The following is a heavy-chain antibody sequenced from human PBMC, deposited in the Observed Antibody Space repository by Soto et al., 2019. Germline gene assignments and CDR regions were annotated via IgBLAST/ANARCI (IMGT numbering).Heavy chain of an antibody. CDR2: INAGNGNT. Sequence: GASVKVSCKASGYTFTSYAMHWVRQAPGQRLDWMGWINAGNGNTEYSQKFQGRVIMTKDTSASTAYMELSSLTSEDTALYYCARGYDYVWGSYRADAFDVWGQGTMVTVSS. CDR3: ARGYDYVWGSYRADAFDV. V-gene: IGHV1-3*01. CDR1: GYTFTSYA. J-gene: IGHJ3*01. D-gene: IGHD3-16*02.